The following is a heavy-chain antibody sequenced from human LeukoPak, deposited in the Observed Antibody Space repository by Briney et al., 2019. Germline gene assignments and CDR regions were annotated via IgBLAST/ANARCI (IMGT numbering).Heavy chain of an antibody. CDR1: GGSFSGYY. J-gene: IGHJ5*02. Sequence: SETLSLTCAVYGGSFSGYYWSWIRQPPGKGLEWIGEINHSGSTNYNPSLKSRVTISVDTSKNQFSLKLSSVTAADTAVYYCARSHTRGTPLNWFDPWGQGTLVTVSS. D-gene: IGHD3-16*01. CDR3: ARSHTRGTPLNWFDP. CDR2: INHSGST. V-gene: IGHV4-34*01.